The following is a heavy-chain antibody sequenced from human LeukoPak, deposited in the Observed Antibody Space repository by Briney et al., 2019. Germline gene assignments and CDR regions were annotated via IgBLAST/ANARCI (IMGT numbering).Heavy chain of an antibody. V-gene: IGHV3-30*03. D-gene: IGHD3-22*01. CDR3: ARDFDSSNYGW. Sequence: PGGSLRLSCAASGFSFNNFGIHWVRQAPGKGLEWVTVISYDGSNTHYAASVKGRFTISRDNAKNSLYLQMNSLRAEDTAVYYCARDFDSSNYGWWGQGTLVTVSS. CDR2: ISYDGSNT. CDR1: GFSFNNFG. J-gene: IGHJ4*02.